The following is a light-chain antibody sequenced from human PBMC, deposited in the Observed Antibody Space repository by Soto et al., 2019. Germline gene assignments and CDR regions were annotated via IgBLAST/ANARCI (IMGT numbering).Light chain of an antibody. V-gene: IGKV3-11*01. CDR3: QQRSNWPPYT. J-gene: IGKJ2*01. CDR1: QSVHTY. Sequence: ETVLTQSPATLSLSPGERAPLSCRASQSVHTYLAWYQQKAGQAPRLLIYDASNRATGIPARFSGSGSGTDFTLTISSLEPEDCAVYYCQQRSNWPPYTFGQGTKLEIK. CDR2: DAS.